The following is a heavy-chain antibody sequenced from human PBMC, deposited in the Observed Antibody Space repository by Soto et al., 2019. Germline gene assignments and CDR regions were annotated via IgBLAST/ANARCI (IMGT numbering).Heavy chain of an antibody. D-gene: IGHD5-12*01. J-gene: IGHJ4*02. CDR3: ARALRGYSGYDPFLYYFDY. Sequence: QVQLQESGPGLVKPSETLSLTCTVSGGSISGYYWSWIRQPPGKGLEWIGYIYYSGSTNYNPSLKSRLTMSVDTSESQFSLRLSSVTAADTAVYYCARALRGYSGYDPFLYYFDYWGQGTLVTVSS. CDR2: IYYSGST. V-gene: IGHV4-59*01. CDR1: GGSISGYY.